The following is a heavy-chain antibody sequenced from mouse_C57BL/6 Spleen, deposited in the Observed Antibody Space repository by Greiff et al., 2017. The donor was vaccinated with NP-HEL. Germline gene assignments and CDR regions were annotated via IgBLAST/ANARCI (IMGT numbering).Heavy chain of an antibody. Sequence: VQLQQSGAELVRPGTSVKVSCKASGYAFTNYLIEWVKQRPGQGLEWIGVINPGSGGTNYNEKFKGKATLTADKSSSTAYMQLSSLTSEDSAVYFCARSRAYYGYLDYWGQGTTLTVSS. V-gene: IGHV1-54*01. CDR1: GYAFTNYL. D-gene: IGHD1-1*02. CDR2: INPGSGGT. J-gene: IGHJ2*01. CDR3: ARSRAYYGYLDY.